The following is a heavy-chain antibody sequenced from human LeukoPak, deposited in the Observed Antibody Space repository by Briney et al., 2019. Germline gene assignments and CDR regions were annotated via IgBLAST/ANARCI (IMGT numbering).Heavy chain of an antibody. Sequence: SETLSLTCAVYGGSFSGYYWSWIRQPPGKGLEWIGEINHSGSTNYNPSLKSRVTISVDTSKNQFSLKLSSVTAADTAVYYCARGPPGGRWQQLVWYWFDPWGQGTLVTVSS. CDR2: INHSGST. V-gene: IGHV4-34*01. D-gene: IGHD6-13*01. CDR1: GGSFSGYY. CDR3: ARGPPGGRWQQLVWYWFDP. J-gene: IGHJ5*02.